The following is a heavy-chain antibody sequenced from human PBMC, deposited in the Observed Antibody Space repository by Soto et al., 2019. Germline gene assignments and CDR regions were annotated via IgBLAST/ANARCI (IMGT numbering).Heavy chain of an antibody. CDR2: IYHSGRT. CDR3: ATYRA. J-gene: IGHJ1*01. V-gene: IGHV4-39*01. CDR1: GGSISRTTYS. Sequence: QLQLQESGPGLVKPSETLSLTCTVSGGSISRTTYSWGWIHQPPGKGLEWIGNIYHSGRTSYNPSLRSRVTVSLDTSKNQFSLKLTSVTAADTAVYHCATYRAWGQGTLVTVSS. D-gene: IGHD3-16*02.